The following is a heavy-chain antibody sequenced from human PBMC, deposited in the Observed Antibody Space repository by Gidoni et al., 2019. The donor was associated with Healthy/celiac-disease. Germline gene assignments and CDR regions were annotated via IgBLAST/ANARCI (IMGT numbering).Heavy chain of an antibody. J-gene: IGHJ4*02. Sequence: EVQLLESGGGLVQPGGYLRLSCAASGFTFRSYAMSWVRQAPGKGLEGVAAISGSSGSTYYADSVKGRFTISRDNSKNTLYLQMNSLRAEDTAVYYCAKDPLVDATGHFDYWGQGTLVTVSS. D-gene: IGHD2-8*01. CDR1: GFTFRSYA. CDR2: ISGSSGST. CDR3: AKDPLVDATGHFDY. V-gene: IGHV3-23*01.